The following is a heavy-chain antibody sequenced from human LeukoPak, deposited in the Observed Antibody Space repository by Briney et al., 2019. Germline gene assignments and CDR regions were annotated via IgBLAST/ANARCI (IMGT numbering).Heavy chain of an antibody. CDR3: ARHGWYYDSSGYYALDFDY. D-gene: IGHD3-22*01. V-gene: IGHV4-59*08. Sequence: SETLSLTCTVSGGSISSYYWSWIWQPPGKGLEWIGYIYYSGSTNYNPSLKSRVTISVDTSKNQFSLKLSSVTAADTAVCYCARHGWYYDSSGYYALDFDYWGQGTLVTVSS. J-gene: IGHJ4*02. CDR2: IYYSGST. CDR1: GGSISSYY.